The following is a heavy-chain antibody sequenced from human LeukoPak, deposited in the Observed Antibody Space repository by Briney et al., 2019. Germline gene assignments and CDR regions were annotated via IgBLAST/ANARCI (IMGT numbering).Heavy chain of an antibody. D-gene: IGHD6-19*01. Sequence: PSETLSLTCTVSGGSISSYYWSWIRQPPGKGLEWIGYIYTSGSTNYNPSLKSRVTISVDTSKNQFSLKLSSVTAADTAVYYCARLGSSGWYYFDYWGQGTLVTVSS. J-gene: IGHJ4*02. CDR1: GGSISSYY. CDR2: IYTSGST. V-gene: IGHV4-4*09. CDR3: ARLGSSGWYYFDY.